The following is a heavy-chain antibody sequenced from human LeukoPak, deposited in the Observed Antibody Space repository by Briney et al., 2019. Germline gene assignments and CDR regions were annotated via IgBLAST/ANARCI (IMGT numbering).Heavy chain of an antibody. Sequence: ASVKVSCKASGGTFSSYAVSWVRQAPGQGLGWMGGIIPIFGTANYAQKFQGRVTITADESTSTAYMELSSLRSEDTAVYYCASRDGSGTYRDYWGQGTLVTVSS. CDR2: IIPIFGTA. V-gene: IGHV1-69*13. J-gene: IGHJ4*02. CDR3: ASRDGSGTYRDY. D-gene: IGHD3-10*01. CDR1: GGTFSSYA.